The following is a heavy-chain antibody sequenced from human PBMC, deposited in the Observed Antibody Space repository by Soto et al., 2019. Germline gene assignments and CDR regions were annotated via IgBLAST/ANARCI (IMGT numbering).Heavy chain of an antibody. D-gene: IGHD3-10*01. CDR2: ISTYTGNT. Sequence: QVQLVQSGPELKKPGAAVRVSCKASGYTFDSYGLSWVRQAPGQGLEWMGWISTYTGNTDYPQRFQGRVTMDTDTSTSTAYLDLRSLTSDDTAVYYCVRDVSASSGSFGGYWGQGTLVTVSS. V-gene: IGHV1-18*01. CDR1: GYTFDSYG. J-gene: IGHJ4*02. CDR3: VRDVSASSGSFGGY.